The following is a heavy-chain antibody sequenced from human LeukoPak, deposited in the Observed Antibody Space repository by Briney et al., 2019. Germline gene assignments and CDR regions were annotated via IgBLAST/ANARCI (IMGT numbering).Heavy chain of an antibody. V-gene: IGHV1-69*04. J-gene: IGHJ4*02. Sequence: GASVKVSCKASGGTFSSYAISWVRQAPGQGLEWMGRIIPILGIANYAQKFQGRVTITADKSTSTAYMELSSLRSEDTAVYYCARGYYYDSSGYFDYWGQGTLATVSS. CDR1: GGTFSSYA. CDR2: IIPILGIA. CDR3: ARGYYYDSSGYFDY. D-gene: IGHD3-22*01.